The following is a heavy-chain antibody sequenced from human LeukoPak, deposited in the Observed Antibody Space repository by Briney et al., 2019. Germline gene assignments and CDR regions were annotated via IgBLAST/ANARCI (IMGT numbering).Heavy chain of an antibody. J-gene: IGHJ6*02. CDR1: GGTFSSYA. D-gene: IGHD3-10*01. CDR3: AREGWFGELPGYYYYGMDV. Sequence: SVKVSCKASGGTFSSYAICWVRQAPGQGLEWMGRIIPILGIANYAQKFQGRVTITRDTSASTAYMELSSLRSEDTAVYYCAREGWFGELPGYYYYGMDVWGQGTTVTVSS. CDR2: IIPILGIA. V-gene: IGHV1-69*04.